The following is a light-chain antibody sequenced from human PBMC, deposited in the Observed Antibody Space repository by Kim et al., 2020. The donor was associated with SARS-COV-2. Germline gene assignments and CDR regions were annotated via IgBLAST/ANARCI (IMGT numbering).Light chain of an antibody. CDR2: AAS. J-gene: IGKJ1*01. CDR1: ENISNY. CDR3: QKCDSATWT. V-gene: IGKV1-27*01. Sequence: ASVGDRVTISCRGSENISNYLAWFQLKPGKEPKRLSYAASALQTGVPSRCRGSGAGTDITLTVTSLQPEDVATYYCQKCDSATWTFGQGTKVEIK.